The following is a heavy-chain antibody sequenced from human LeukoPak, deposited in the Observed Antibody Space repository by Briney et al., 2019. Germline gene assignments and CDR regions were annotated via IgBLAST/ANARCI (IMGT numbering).Heavy chain of an antibody. CDR1: GGSISSSNW. Sequence: SETLSLTCAVSGGSISSSNWWSWVRQPPGKGLEWIGEIYHSGSTNYNPSLKSRVTISVDTSKNQFSLKLSSVTAADTAVYYCARGLADCSSTSCYFFDYWGQGTLVTVSS. CDR2: IYHSGST. V-gene: IGHV4-4*02. D-gene: IGHD2-2*01. J-gene: IGHJ4*02. CDR3: ARGLADCSSTSCYFFDY.